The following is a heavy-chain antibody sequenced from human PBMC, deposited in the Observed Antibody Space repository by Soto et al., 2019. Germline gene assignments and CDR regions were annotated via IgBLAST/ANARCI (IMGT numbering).Heavy chain of an antibody. D-gene: IGHD2-15*01. CDR1: GFTFSSYA. J-gene: IGHJ3*02. CDR3: ARRRSPERDCSVGSCYSRRDAFDI. Sequence: QPGGSLRLSCAASGFTFSSYAMSWVRQAPGKGLEWVSAISGSGGSTYYADSVKGRFTIARDNSKNTLYLQMNSLRAEDTAVYYCARRRSPERDCSVGSCYSRRDAFDIWGQGTMVTVSS. CDR2: ISGSGGST. V-gene: IGHV3-23*01.